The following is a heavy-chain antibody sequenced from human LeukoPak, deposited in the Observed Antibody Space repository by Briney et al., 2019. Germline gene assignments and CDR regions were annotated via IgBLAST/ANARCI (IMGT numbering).Heavy chain of an antibody. Sequence: ASVKVSCKASGYTFTSYDISWVRQAPGQGLEWMGWISAYNGNTDYAQKLQGRVTMTTDTSTSTAYMELRSLRSDDTAVYYCARGLWGGSGYEYYFDYWGQGALVTVSS. V-gene: IGHV1-18*01. CDR1: GYTFTSYD. CDR3: ARGLWGGSGYEYYFDY. J-gene: IGHJ4*02. CDR2: ISAYNGNT. D-gene: IGHD3-22*01.